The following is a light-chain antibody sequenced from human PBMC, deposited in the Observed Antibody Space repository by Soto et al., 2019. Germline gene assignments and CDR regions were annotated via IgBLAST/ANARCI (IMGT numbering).Light chain of an antibody. Sequence: QSLVTKPGFGSGSPAQSLTICCTRTSSDVGGYNYVSWYQQHPGKAPKLMIYDVSNRPSGVSNRFSGSKSGNTASLTISGLQAEDEADYYCSSYTSSSTLFGTGTKVTVL. CDR1: SSDVGGYNY. J-gene: IGLJ1*01. CDR3: SSYTSSSTL. CDR2: DVS. V-gene: IGLV2-14*01.